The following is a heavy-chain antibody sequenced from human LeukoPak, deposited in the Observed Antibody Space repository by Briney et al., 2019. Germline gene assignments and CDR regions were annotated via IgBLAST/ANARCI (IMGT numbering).Heavy chain of an antibody. J-gene: IGHJ4*02. CDR1: GFTFSSYG. CDR2: IRYDGSNK. V-gene: IGHV3-30*02. CDR3: ARLAGDRGSY. Sequence: GGSLRLSCAASGFTFSSYGMHWVRQAPGKGLEWVAFIRYDGSNKYYADSVKGRFTISRDNSKNTLSLQMNGLRVEDTAVYYCARLAGDRGSYWGQGTLVTVSS. D-gene: IGHD3-10*01.